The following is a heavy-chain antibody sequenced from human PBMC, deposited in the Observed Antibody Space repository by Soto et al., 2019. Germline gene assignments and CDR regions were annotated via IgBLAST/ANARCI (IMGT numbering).Heavy chain of an antibody. CDR3: TTLGPS. J-gene: IGHJ4*02. V-gene: IGHV3-15*07. CDR1: GFNFSDAW. Sequence: EVHLVESGGGLVKPGGSLRLSCAASGFNFSDAWMNWVRQAPGKGLEWVGHVKTKADGGTTEYAASVKGRFIVSRDDSTNTLYLQMNSLKSEDTAMYYCTTLGPSWGQATLVVVSS. CDR2: VKTKADGGTT.